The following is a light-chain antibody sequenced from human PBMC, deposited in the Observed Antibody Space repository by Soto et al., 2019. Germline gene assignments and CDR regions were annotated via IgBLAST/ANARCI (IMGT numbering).Light chain of an antibody. CDR1: QSVAANY. CDR2: GAS. CDR3: QQYNNWPRT. J-gene: IGKJ1*01. Sequence: EVVLAQSPGTLSLSPGERATLSCRAGQSVAANYLAWYQQKRGQAPRLLIYGASSKATGIPARFSGSGSGTEFTLTISSLQSEDFAVYYCQQYNNWPRTFGQGTKV. V-gene: IGKV3D-15*01.